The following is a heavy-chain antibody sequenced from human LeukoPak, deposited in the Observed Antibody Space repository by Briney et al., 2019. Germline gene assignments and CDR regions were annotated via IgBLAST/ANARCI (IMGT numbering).Heavy chain of an antibody. CDR2: ISSSSSYI. CDR1: GFTLSSYS. V-gene: IGHV3-21*01. CDR3: ARDSPLSGYSSSWFNFDY. Sequence: GGSPRLSCAASGFTLSSYSMNWVRQAPGKGLEWVSSISSSSSYIYYADSVKGRFTISRDNAKNSLYLQMNSLRAEDTAVYYCARDSPLSGYSSSWFNFDYWGQGTLVTVSS. J-gene: IGHJ4*02. D-gene: IGHD6-13*01.